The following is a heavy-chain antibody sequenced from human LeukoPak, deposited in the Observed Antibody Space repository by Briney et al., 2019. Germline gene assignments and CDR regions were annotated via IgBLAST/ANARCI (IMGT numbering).Heavy chain of an antibody. CDR2: ITNDGSST. CDR3: VTQQGGNPAY. D-gene: IGHD1-14*01. V-gene: IGHV3-74*01. Sequence: GGSLRLSCAASGLTFSTHWMHWVRQAPGEGLVWVSRITNDGSSTTYADSVKGRFTISRDNAKNMLYLQVNSLRAEDTAVYYCVTQQGGNPAYWGQGTLVTVSS. CDR1: GLTFSTHW. J-gene: IGHJ4*02.